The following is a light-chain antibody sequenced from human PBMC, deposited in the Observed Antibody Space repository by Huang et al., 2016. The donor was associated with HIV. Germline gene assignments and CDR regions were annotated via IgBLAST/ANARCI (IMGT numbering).Light chain of an antibody. J-gene: IGKJ2*01. CDR1: QGISSY. V-gene: IGKV1-39*01. Sequence: DTQMTQSPSSLSASVGDRVTITCRASQGISSYLNGYQQKPGKAPKLLIYAASTLQSGVPSRFSGSGSGTDFTLTISSLQPADSATYYCQETYSIPYTFGQGTKLEIK. CDR2: AAS. CDR3: QETYSIPYT.